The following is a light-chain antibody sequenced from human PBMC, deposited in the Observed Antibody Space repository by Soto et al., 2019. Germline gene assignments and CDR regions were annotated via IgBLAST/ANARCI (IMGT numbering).Light chain of an antibody. J-gene: IGKJ1*01. CDR1: QDIRND. CDR2: TAS. Sequence: DIQMTQSPSSLSASVGDRVTITCRASQDIRNDVGWYQQKPGKAPNRLIFTASNLESGVPSRLSGSGSGTEFTLTISSLQPEDIATYYCLQHNNYTWTFGQGTKVDIX. CDR3: LQHNNYTWT. V-gene: IGKV1-17*01.